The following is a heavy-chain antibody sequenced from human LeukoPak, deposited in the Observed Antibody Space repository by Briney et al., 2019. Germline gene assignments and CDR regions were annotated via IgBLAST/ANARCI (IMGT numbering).Heavy chain of an antibody. V-gene: IGHV1-2*06. D-gene: IGHD3-22*01. J-gene: IGHJ3*02. Sequence: GASVKVSCKASGYTFTGYYMHWVRQAPGQGLEWMGRINPNSGGTNYAQKFQGRVTMTRDTSISTAYMELSRLRSDDTAVYYCARAASTMIVVATTRGAFDIWGQGTVVTVSS. CDR3: ARAASTMIVVATTRGAFDI. CDR2: INPNSGGT. CDR1: GYTFTGYY.